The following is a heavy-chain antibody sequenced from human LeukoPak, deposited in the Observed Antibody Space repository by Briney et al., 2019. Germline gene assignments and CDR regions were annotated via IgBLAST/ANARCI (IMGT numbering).Heavy chain of an antibody. V-gene: IGHV4-34*01. CDR1: GGSFSGYY. J-gene: IGHJ6*02. CDR3: ARGRRTGSYYYYFGMDV. D-gene: IGHD1-14*01. CDR2: INHSGST. Sequence: PSETLSHTCAVYGGSFSGYYWSWIRQPPGKGLEWIGEINHSGSTNYDPSLKSRVTISVDTSKNQFSLKLSSVTAADTAVYYCARGRRTGSYYYYFGMDVWGQGTTVTVSS.